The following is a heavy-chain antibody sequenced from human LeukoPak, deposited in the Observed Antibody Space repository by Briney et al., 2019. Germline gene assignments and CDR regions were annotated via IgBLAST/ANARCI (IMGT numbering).Heavy chain of an antibody. J-gene: IGHJ4*02. CDR3: ARGDVDTAMHPFDY. Sequence: SETLSLTCTVSGGSISSYYWSWIRQPPGKGLEWIGYIYYSGSTNYNPSLKSRVTISVDTSKNQFSLKLSSVTAADTAVYYCARGDVDTAMHPFDYWGQGTLVTVSS. D-gene: IGHD5-18*01. CDR2: IYYSGST. CDR1: GGSISSYY. V-gene: IGHV4-59*01.